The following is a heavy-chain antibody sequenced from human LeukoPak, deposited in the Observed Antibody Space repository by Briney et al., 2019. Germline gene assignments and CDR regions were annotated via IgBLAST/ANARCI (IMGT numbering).Heavy chain of an antibody. Sequence: GGSLLLSCAASGFTFSNYAMAWVRQAPGKGLEWVSLIRDSGETFYADSVKGRFTISRDNSKNTVYLQMNRLRVEDTAVYFCARDRAVTQVWVEFDSWGQGTLVTVSS. V-gene: IGHV3-66*03. CDR3: ARDRAVTQVWVEFDS. CDR1: GFTFSNYA. CDR2: IRDSGET. J-gene: IGHJ5*01. D-gene: IGHD3-16*01.